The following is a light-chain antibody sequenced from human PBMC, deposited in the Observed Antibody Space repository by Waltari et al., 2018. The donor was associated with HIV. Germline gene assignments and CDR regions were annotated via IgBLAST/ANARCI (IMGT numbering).Light chain of an antibody. CDR2: GAS. V-gene: IGKV3-20*01. CDR1: QSVSRSY. Sequence: EIVLTQSPGTLSLSPGKRATLSCRASQSVSRSYLAWYQQRRSQAPRLLIYGASSRATGIPDRFSGSGSGTDFTLTISRLEPEEFAVYYCQQYGDSRWTFGQGTKVEIK. CDR3: QQYGDSRWT. J-gene: IGKJ1*01.